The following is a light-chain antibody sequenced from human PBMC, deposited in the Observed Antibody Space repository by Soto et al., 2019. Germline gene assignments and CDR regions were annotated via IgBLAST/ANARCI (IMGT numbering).Light chain of an antibody. CDR1: QSVNDNH. Sequence: EITLTQSPGTLSLSPGERATLSCRASQSVNDNHLAWYQQKPGQPPRLLIYGASNRAPGIPDRFSGSGSGAGFTLTISRLEPEDFAVYYCQQYGNSPRTFGQVTKVEIK. CDR3: QQYGNSPRT. CDR2: GAS. V-gene: IGKV3-20*01. J-gene: IGKJ1*01.